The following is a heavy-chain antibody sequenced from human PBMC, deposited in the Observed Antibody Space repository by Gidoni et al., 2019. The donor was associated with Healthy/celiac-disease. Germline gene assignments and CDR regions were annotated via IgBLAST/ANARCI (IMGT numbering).Heavy chain of an antibody. CDR3: APAPDTAMVHFDY. CDR1: GFTFSSYA. V-gene: IGHV3-23*01. D-gene: IGHD5-18*01. CDR2: ISGSGGST. Sequence: AASGFTFSSYAMSWVRQAPGKGLEWVSAISGSGGSTYYADSVKGRFTISRDNSKNTLYLQMNSLRAEDTAVYYCAPAPDTAMVHFDYWGQGTLVTVSS. J-gene: IGHJ4*02.